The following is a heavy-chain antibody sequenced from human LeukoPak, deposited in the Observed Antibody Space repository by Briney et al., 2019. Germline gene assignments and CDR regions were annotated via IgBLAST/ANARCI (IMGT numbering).Heavy chain of an antibody. D-gene: IGHD6-13*01. CDR2: IYTSGST. CDR1: GGSISSGSYY. V-gene: IGHV4-61*02. Sequence: SETLSLTCTVSGGSISSGSYYWSWIRQPAGKGLEWIGRIYTSGSTNYNPSLKSRVTISVDTSKNQFSLKLSSVTAADTAVYYCARRLAAAGPDYYYYYYFMDVWGKGTTVTASS. CDR3: ARRLAAAGPDYYYYYYFMDV. J-gene: IGHJ6*03.